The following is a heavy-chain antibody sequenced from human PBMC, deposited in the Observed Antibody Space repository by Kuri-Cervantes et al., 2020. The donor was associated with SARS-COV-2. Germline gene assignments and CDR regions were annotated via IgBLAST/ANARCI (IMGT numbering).Heavy chain of an antibody. V-gene: IGHV4-34*01. CDR2: IYHSGST. D-gene: IGHD6-25*01. CDR3: ARVGSALRRDFDY. CDR1: GGSFSGYY. J-gene: IGHJ4*02. Sequence: SETLSLTCAVYGGSFSGYYWSWIRQPPGKGLEWIGSIYHSGSTYYNPSLKSRVTISVDTSKNQFSLKLSSVTAADTAVYYCARVGSALRRDFDYWGQGTLVTVSS.